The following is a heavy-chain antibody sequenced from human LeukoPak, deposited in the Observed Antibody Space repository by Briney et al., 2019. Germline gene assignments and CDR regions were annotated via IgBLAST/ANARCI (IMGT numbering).Heavy chain of an antibody. D-gene: IGHD6-13*01. CDR1: GGSISSYY. V-gene: IGHV4-59*08. J-gene: IGHJ6*02. CDR2: IYYSGST. Sequence: SETLSLTCAVSGGSISSYYWSWIRQPPGKGLEWIGYIYYSGSTTYNTSLQSRVTISVDTSKNQSSLKLSSVTAADTAVYYCARLILYSSSWYSYYGMDVWGQGTTVTVSS. CDR3: ARLILYSSSWYSYYGMDV.